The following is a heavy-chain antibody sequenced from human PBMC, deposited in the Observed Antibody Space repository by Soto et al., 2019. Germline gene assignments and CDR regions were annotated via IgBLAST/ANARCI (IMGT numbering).Heavy chain of an antibody. V-gene: IGHV4-34*01. CDR2: INYSGST. D-gene: IGHD2-2*01. CDR1: GESSDIYY. Sequence: PSETLSLTCAVNGESSDIYYWSWIRQAPGKGLDWIGEINYSGSTNYNPSLKSRVTISLDTSKKQFSLKLTSVTAADTAVYYCALSRGYCTSSACYYGMDVWGQGTTVTASS. J-gene: IGHJ6*02. CDR3: ALSRGYCTSSACYYGMDV.